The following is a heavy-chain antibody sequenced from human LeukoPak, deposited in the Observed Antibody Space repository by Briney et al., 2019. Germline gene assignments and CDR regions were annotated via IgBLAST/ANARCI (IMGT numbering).Heavy chain of an antibody. CDR1: GGSFSGYY. CDR3: ARDQPWTTGFDI. Sequence: PSETLSLTCAVYGGSFSGYYWSWIRQPPGKGLEWIGEINHSGSTNYNPSLKSRVTISVDTSKNQFSLQLNSVTPEDTAVYFCARDQPWTTGFDIWGQGTMVTVSS. D-gene: IGHD2-8*02. J-gene: IGHJ3*02. V-gene: IGHV4-34*01. CDR2: INHSGST.